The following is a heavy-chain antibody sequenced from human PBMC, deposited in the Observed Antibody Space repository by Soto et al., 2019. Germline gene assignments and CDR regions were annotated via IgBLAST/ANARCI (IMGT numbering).Heavy chain of an antibody. J-gene: IGHJ5*02. CDR3: ASGPDP. V-gene: IGHV3-30-3*01. CDR1: GFTFSSYA. CDR2: ISYDGSNK. Sequence: QVQLVESGGGVVQPGRSLRLSCAASGFTFSSYAMHWVRQAPGKGLEWVAVISYDGSNKYYADSVKGRFTISRDNSKNTLYLQMNSLRAEDTAVYYCASGPDPGGQGTLVTVSS.